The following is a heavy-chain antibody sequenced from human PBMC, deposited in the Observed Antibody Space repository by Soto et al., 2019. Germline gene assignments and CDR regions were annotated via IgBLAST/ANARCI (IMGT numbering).Heavy chain of an antibody. CDR1: GDSFSDYY. Sequence: QVQLQESGPGLVKPSETLTLTYTVSGDSFSDYYWNWIRQVPGKGLEWIGFVFHSATTSYNPSLKTRVAISDDTSKKQFSLRLTSVTAADTAIYYCARGHYSSGWPIDHWGQGILVTVSS. J-gene: IGHJ4*02. V-gene: IGHV4-59*01. D-gene: IGHD6-19*01. CDR2: VFHSATT. CDR3: ARGHYSSGWPIDH.